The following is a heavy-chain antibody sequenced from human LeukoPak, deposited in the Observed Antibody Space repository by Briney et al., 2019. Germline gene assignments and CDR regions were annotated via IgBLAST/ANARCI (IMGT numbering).Heavy chain of an antibody. CDR3: AKDTGDYYDSSGYYGNWFDP. J-gene: IGHJ5*02. CDR1: GFTFSSYA. CDR2: ISGSGGST. D-gene: IGHD3-22*01. Sequence: GGSLRLSCAASGFTFSSYAMSWVRQAPGKGLERVSAISGSGGSTYYTDSVKGRFTISRDNSKNTLYLQMNSLRAEDTAVYYCAKDTGDYYDSSGYYGNWFDPWGQGTLVTVSS. V-gene: IGHV3-23*01.